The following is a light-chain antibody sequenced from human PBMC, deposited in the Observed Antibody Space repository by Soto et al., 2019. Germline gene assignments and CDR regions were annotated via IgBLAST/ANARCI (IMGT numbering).Light chain of an antibody. J-gene: IGKJ4*01. V-gene: IGKV3-15*01. CDR2: GAS. Sequence: ETVMTQSPATLSVSPGERATLSCRASQSVYSNLAWYQQKPGQAPRLLIYGASTRATGLPARFSGSGSGTEFHLTISSLQSEDFAVYYCQQYQNWPLTFGGGTKVEIK. CDR3: QQYQNWPLT. CDR1: QSVYSN.